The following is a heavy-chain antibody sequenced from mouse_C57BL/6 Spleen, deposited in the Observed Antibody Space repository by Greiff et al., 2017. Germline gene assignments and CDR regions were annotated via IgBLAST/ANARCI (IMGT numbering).Heavy chain of an antibody. CDR1: GYTFTSYW. J-gene: IGHJ2*01. CDR2: IDPSDSYT. CDR3: ARSTMITTPFDY. Sequence: QVQLKQPGAELVMPGASVKLSCKASGYTFTSYWMHWVKQRPGQGLEWIGEIDPSDSYTNYNQKFKGKSTLTVDKSSSTAYMQLSSLTSEDSAVYYCARSTMITTPFDYWGQGTTLTVSS. V-gene: IGHV1-69*01. D-gene: IGHD2-4*01.